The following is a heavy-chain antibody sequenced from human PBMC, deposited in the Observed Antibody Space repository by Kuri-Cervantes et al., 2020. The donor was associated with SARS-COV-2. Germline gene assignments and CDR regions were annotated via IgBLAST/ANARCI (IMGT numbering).Heavy chain of an antibody. Sequence: GESLKISCAASGFTVSSNYMTWVRQAPGKGPEWVSIIYSDGGTFYADSVKGRFTISRDNSKNMLHLQMNSLRAEDTAVYYCVRWGGLGGRGTYYYFYAMDVWGQGPRSPSP. CDR1: GFTVSSNY. V-gene: IGHV3-66*01. D-gene: IGHD3-16*01. CDR3: VRWGGLGGRGTYYYFYAMDV. CDR2: IYSDGGT. J-gene: IGHJ6*02.